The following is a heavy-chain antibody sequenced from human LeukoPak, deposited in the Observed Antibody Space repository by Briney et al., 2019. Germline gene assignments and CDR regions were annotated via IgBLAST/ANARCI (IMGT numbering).Heavy chain of an antibody. J-gene: IGHJ4*02. V-gene: IGHV3-30*04. CDR3: ARVPVTSCRGVYCYPFDY. CDR2: ILEDGSSQ. CDR1: GFTFSNYM. D-gene: IGHD2-21*01. Sequence: GRSLRLSCAASGFTFSNYMMHWVRQAPGKGLDWVAVILEDGSSQYYADSVRGRFTISRDNSKNTLYLQLNSLRVEDAGVYYCARVPVTSCRGVYCYPFDYWGQGTLVTVSS.